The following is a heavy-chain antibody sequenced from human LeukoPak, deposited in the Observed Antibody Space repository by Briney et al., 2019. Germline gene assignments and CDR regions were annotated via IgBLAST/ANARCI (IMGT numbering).Heavy chain of an antibody. J-gene: IGHJ4*02. Sequence: SETLSLTCTVSGGSISSYYWSWIRQPPGKGLEWIGYIYYSGSTNYNPSLKSRVTISVDTSKNQFSLKLSSVTAADTAVYYCARHDEAVAAIDYWGQGTLVTVSS. CDR3: ARHDEAVAAIDY. D-gene: IGHD6-19*01. V-gene: IGHV4-59*08. CDR2: IYYSGST. CDR1: GGSISSYY.